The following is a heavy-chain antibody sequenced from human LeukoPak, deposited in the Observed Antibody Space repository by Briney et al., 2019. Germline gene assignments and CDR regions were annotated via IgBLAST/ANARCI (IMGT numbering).Heavy chain of an antibody. D-gene: IGHD6-19*01. CDR3: ARSYSSGFDY. CDR2: IYYSGST. CDR1: SGSISSYY. Sequence: PETLSLTCTVSSGSISSYYWSWIRQPPGKGLEWIGYIYYSGSTKYNPSLKSRVTISVDTSKNQFSLKLSSVTAADTAVYYCARSYSSGFDYWGQGTLVTVSS. V-gene: IGHV4-59*01. J-gene: IGHJ4*02.